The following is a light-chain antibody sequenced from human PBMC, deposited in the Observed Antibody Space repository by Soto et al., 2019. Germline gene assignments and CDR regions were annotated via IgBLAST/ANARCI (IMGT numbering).Light chain of an antibody. CDR3: QQYGSSPIT. J-gene: IGKJ5*01. Sequence: EIVTTQSPAALSVSPEERATLSCMASQSVNSNLAWYQQKLGQAPRVLIYGASTRATGIPARFSGSGSGTEFTLTISRLEAEDFVMYYCQQYGSSPITFGQGTRLEIK. CDR1: QSVNSN. V-gene: IGKV3-15*01. CDR2: GAS.